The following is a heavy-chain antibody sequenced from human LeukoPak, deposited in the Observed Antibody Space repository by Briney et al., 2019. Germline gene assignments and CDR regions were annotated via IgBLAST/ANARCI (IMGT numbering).Heavy chain of an antibody. CDR3: VRYCNGGSCYRAAFDV. V-gene: IGHV3-33*01. J-gene: IGHJ3*01. CDR2: IWYDGGKK. CDR1: GFTFSDYG. D-gene: IGHD2-15*01. Sequence: GGSLRLSCAASGFTFSDYGMYWVRQAPGKGLEWVALIWYDGGKKYYTDSARGRFTISRDNSKNTLYLQMDGLRAEDTAVYYCVRYCNGGSCYRAAFDVWGPGTMVTVSS.